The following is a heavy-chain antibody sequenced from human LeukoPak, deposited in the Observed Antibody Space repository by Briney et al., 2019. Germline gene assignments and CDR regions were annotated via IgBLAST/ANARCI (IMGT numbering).Heavy chain of an antibody. J-gene: IGHJ6*02. V-gene: IGHV4-59*01. CDR3: ARDYGSGSYQYYGMDV. CDR1: GVSISRYH. D-gene: IGHD3-10*01. CDR2: IYYSGST. Sequence: PSETLSLTCTVSGVSISRYHWTWIRQPPGKGLEWMGNIYYSGSTNYNPSLKSRVTISVDTSKNQFSLKLSSVTAADTAVYYCARDYGSGSYQYYGMDVWGQGTTVTVSS.